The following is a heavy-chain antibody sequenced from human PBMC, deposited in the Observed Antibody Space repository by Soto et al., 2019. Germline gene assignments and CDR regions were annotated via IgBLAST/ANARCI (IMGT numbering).Heavy chain of an antibody. CDR2: ISARGGSA. V-gene: IGHV3-23*01. D-gene: IGHD6-6*01. CDR3: AKGSIEYRASVDR. CDR1: GVSFSSYA. J-gene: IGHJ5*02. Sequence: EVQLLESGGGLVQPGGSLRLACAASGVSFSSYAMVWVRQAPGKGLEWVSVISARGGSAYFAESVKGRVTISRDNSKNVLSLEMNSLRAEDTATYFCAKGSIEYRASVDRWGQGTLVLVSS.